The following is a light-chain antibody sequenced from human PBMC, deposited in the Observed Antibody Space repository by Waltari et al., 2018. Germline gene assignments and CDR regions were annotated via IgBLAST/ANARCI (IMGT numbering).Light chain of an antibody. CDR2: DVN. CDR1: SSDVGAYNY. J-gene: IGLJ3*02. CDR3: SSYTTSDTWV. V-gene: IGLV2-14*03. Sequence: QSALTQPASVSGSPGQSITISCTGTSSDVGAYNYVCWYQHHPGKAPKLMIYDVNKLPAGVSIRFSGSKSGNTASLTISGLQAEDEAAYYCSSYTTSDTWVFGGGTKLTVL.